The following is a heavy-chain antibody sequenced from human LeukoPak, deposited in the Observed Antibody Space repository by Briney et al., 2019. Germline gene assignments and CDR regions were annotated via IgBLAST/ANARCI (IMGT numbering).Heavy chain of an antibody. Sequence: SETLSLTCTVSGGSISSSSYYWGWIRQPPGKGLEWIGSIYYSGSTYYNPSLKSRVTISVDTSKNQFSLKLSSVTAADTAVYYCARAVSGSSSWYWGEIDYWGQGTLVTVSS. J-gene: IGHJ4*02. CDR3: ARAVSGSSSWYWGEIDY. V-gene: IGHV4-39*07. CDR2: IYYSGST. D-gene: IGHD6-13*01. CDR1: GGSISSSSYY.